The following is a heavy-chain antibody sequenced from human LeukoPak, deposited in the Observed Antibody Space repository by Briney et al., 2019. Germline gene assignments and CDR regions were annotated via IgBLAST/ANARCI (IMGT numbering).Heavy chain of an antibody. J-gene: IGHJ4*02. Sequence: PGGSLRLSCAASEFTFSGYTMNWVRQAPGKGLEWVSSIGGSSNFIYYADSVKGRFTISRDNAKNSLYLQMNTLRAEDTAVYYCARETASVVTYCFDLWGQGTLVTVSS. CDR2: IGGSSNFI. V-gene: IGHV3-21*01. D-gene: IGHD4-23*01. CDR3: ARETASVVTYCFDL. CDR1: EFTFSGYT.